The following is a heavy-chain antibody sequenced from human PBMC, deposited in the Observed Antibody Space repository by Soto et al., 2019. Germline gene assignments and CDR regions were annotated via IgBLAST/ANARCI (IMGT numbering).Heavy chain of an antibody. J-gene: IGHJ6*02. CDR1: GESLSGYY. CDR3: ARTRNLDV. CDR2: INYSGNT. Sequence: QVQLQQWGAGLLKPSETLSLTCAVYGESLSGYYGYWIRQSPGKGLEWIGEINYSGNTNYNPSLKSRVTISIDTSKNQFSLNMSSVTAADTAVYYCARTRNLDVWGQGTTVIVSS. V-gene: IGHV4-34*01. D-gene: IGHD1-1*01.